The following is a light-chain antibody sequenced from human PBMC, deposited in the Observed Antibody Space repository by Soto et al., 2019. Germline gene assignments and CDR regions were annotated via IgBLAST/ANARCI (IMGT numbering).Light chain of an antibody. V-gene: IGKV1-5*03. CDR1: QSLSSW. CDR3: QQYNSYSWT. CDR2: KAS. J-gene: IGKJ1*01. Sequence: DIPMTQSPSTLSASVGDRVTITCRASQSLSSWLAWYQQKPGKAPKLLIYKASNLEGGVPSRFSGSGSGTEFTLTISSLQPDDFATYYCQQYNSYSWTFGQGTKVEIK.